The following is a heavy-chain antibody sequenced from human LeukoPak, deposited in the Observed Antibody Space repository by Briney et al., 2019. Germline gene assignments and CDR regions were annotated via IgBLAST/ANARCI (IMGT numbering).Heavy chain of an antibody. CDR3: ARDRMGGSSYDY. D-gene: IGHD6-13*01. J-gene: IGHJ4*02. CDR2: INHDGSNT. CDR1: GFTFSSYW. Sequence: GGSLRLSCAASGFTFSSYWIHWVRQAPGKGLVWVSRINHDGSNTIYADSVKGRFTISRDNAKNTLYLQMDSLRAEDTAVYYCARDRMGGSSYDYWGQGTLVTVSS. V-gene: IGHV3-74*01.